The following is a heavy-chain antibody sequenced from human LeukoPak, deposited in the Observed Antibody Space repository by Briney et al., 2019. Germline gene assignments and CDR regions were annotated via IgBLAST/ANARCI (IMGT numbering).Heavy chain of an antibody. Sequence: GGSLRLSCAASGFTLREYSISWGRQAPGKGLEWVSNTRSNGGDTYYTDSVKGRFTISRDNSKNTLYLEMNSLRAGHTAVYYCAKGGYTTWFDPWGQGTLVTASS. CDR2: TRSNGGDT. CDR3: AKGGYTTWFDP. D-gene: IGHD2-15*01. J-gene: IGHJ5*02. CDR1: GFTLREYS. V-gene: IGHV3-23*01.